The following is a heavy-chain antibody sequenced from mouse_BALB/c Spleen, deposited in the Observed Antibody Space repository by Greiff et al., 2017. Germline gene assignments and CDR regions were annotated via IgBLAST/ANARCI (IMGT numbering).Heavy chain of an antibody. CDR2: INSNGGST. J-gene: IGHJ4*01. CDR1: GFTFSSYG. Sequence: EVKLVESGGGLVQPGGSLKLSCAASGFTFSSYGMSWVRQTPDKRLELVATINSNGGSTYYPDSVKGRFTISRDNAKNTLYLQMSSLKSEDTAMYYCAREITFYAMDYWGQGTSVTVSS. CDR3: AREITFYAMDY. D-gene: IGHD1-1*01. V-gene: IGHV5-6-3*01.